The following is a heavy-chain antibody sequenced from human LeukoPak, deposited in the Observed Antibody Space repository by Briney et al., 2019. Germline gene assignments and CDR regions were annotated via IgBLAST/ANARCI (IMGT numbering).Heavy chain of an antibody. Sequence: GASVKVSCKASGYIFTDYYMHWVRQAPGQGLEWMGWINPNSGGTNYAQKFQGRVTMTRDTSISSAYMELSRLTSDDTAIYYCARDWRGSYFPDFWGQGTLVTVSS. CDR2: INPNSGGT. V-gene: IGHV1-2*02. J-gene: IGHJ4*02. CDR3: ARDWRGSYFPDF. D-gene: IGHD1-26*01. CDR1: GYIFTDYY.